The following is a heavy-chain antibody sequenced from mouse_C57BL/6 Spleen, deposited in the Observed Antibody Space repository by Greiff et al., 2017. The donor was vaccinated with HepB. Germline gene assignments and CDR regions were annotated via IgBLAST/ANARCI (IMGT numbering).Heavy chain of an antibody. V-gene: IGHV14-4*01. J-gene: IGHJ3*01. D-gene: IGHD2-5*01. CDR3: TESYYRNYEGFAY. CDR2: IDPENGDT. CDR1: GFNIKDDY. Sequence: VQLKESGAELVRPGASVKLSCTASGFNIKDDYMHWVKQRPEQGLEWIGWIDPENGDTEYASKFQGKATITADTTSNTAYLQLSSRTSEDTAVYYCTESYYRNYEGFAYWGQGTLVTVSA.